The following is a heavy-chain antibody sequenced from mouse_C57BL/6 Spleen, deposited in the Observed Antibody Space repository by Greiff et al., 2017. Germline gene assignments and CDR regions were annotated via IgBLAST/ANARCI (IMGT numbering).Heavy chain of an antibody. V-gene: IGHV5-6*01. CDR2: ISSGGSYT. Sequence: EVNVAESGGDLVKPGGSLKLSCAASGFTFSSYGMSWVRQTPDQRLEWVATISSGGSYTYYPDSVKGRFTISRDNAKNTLYLQMSSLKSEDTAMYYCARQRLQYYFDYWGQGTTLTVSS. J-gene: IGHJ2*01. CDR3: ARQRLQYYFDY. D-gene: IGHD2-2*01. CDR1: GFTFSSYG.